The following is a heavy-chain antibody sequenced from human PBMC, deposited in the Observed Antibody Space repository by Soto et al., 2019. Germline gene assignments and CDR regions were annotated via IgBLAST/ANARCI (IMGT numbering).Heavy chain of an antibody. Sequence: ASVKVSCKASGYTFTGYYMHWVRQAPGQGLEWRGWINPNSGGTNYAQKFQGRVTMTRDTSISTAYMELSRLRSDDTAVYYCARGPLPAAGPNYYYGMEVWGQGTTVTVSS. CDR3: ARGPLPAAGPNYYYGMEV. CDR1: GYTFTGYY. J-gene: IGHJ6*02. D-gene: IGHD6-13*01. CDR2: INPNSGGT. V-gene: IGHV1-2*02.